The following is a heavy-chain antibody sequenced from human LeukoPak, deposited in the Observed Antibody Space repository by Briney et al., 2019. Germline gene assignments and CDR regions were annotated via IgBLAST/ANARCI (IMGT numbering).Heavy chain of an antibody. J-gene: IGHJ6*02. CDR3: ARDWGYYYYYGMDV. D-gene: IGHD3-16*01. V-gene: IGHV3-21*01. Sequence: GGSLRLSCAASGFTFSSYSMNWVRQAPGKGLEWVSSISSSSSYIYYADSVKGRFTIPRDNAKNSPYLQMNSLRAEDTAVYYCARDWGYYYYYGMDVWGQGTTVTVSS. CDR1: GFTFSSYS. CDR2: ISSSSSYI.